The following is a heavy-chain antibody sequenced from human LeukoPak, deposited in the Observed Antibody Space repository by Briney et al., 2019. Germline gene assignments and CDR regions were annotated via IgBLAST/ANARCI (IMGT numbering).Heavy chain of an antibody. V-gene: IGHV3-21*01. CDR3: AGDPLYGDYAFGY. CDR1: GFTFSSYS. J-gene: IGHJ4*02. D-gene: IGHD4-17*01. CDR2: ISSSSSYI. Sequence: GGSLRLSCAASGFTFSSYSMNWVRQAPGKGLEWVSSISSSSSYIYYADSVKGRFTISRDNAKNSLYLQMNSLRAEDTAVYYCAGDPLYGDYAFGYWGQGTLVTVSS.